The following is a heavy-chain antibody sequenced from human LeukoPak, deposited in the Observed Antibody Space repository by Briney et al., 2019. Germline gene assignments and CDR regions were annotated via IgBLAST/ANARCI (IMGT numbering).Heavy chain of an antibody. J-gene: IGHJ4*02. CDR3: ARGGNRFGRFYFDY. D-gene: IGHD3-10*01. V-gene: IGHV4-31*03. Sequence: SETLSLTCTVSADSLSSGGHYWAWIRQFPGKGLESIGFIHHSGRSRHNPSLEDRVAISVDTSRKEFALKLSSVTAADTAMYYCARGGNRFGRFYFDYWGQGIQVIVSS. CDR2: IHHSGRS. CDR1: ADSLSSGGHY.